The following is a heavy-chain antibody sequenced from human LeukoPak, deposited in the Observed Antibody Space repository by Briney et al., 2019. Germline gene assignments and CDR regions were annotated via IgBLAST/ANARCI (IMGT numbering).Heavy chain of an antibody. V-gene: IGHV4-59*12. CDR1: GGSISSYY. J-gene: IGHJ1*01. D-gene: IGHD3-22*01. Sequence: PSETLSLTCTVSGGSISSYYWSWIRQPPGKGLEWIGYIYYSGSTNYNPSLKSRVTISVDTSKNQFSLKLSSVTAADTAVYYCARGPPYYYDSSGYYPHWGQGTLVTVSS. CDR3: ARGPPYYYDSSGYYPH. CDR2: IYYSGST.